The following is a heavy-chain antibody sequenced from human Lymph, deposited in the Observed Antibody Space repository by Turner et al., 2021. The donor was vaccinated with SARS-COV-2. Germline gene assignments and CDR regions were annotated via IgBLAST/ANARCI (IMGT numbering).Heavy chain of an antibody. CDR1: GGSISSGDYY. CDR3: ARVVVLRRAYFDY. V-gene: IGHV4-30-4*01. CDR2: IYYSGST. D-gene: IGHD2-8*01. J-gene: IGHJ4*02. Sequence: QVQLQESGPGLVKPSQTLSLTCPVSGGSISSGDYYWGWIRQPPGKGLEWIGYIYYSGSTFNNPTLKSRVTISVDTSKIQFYLKLSSVTAADTAVYYCARVVVLRRAYFDYWGQGTLVTVSS.